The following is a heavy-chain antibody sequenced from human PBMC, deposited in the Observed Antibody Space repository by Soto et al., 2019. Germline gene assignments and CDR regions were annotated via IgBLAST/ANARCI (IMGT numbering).Heavy chain of an antibody. J-gene: IGHJ6*02. Sequence: QVQLVQSGAEVKKPGSSVKVSCKISGGTFSRYSISWVRQAPGQGLEWRGGIVPIFGTRNYAQKFQDRVTITTDESATTAPMELSNLRSEDTAVYYCARPYEGGYSSNHHYYYALDVWGQGTAVTVSS. CDR1: GGTFSRYS. V-gene: IGHV1-69*01. CDR3: ARPYEGGYSSNHHYYYALDV. CDR2: IVPIFGTR. D-gene: IGHD3-22*01.